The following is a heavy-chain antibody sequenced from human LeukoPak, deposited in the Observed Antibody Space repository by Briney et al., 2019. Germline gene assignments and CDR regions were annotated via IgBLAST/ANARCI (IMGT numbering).Heavy chain of an antibody. J-gene: IGHJ4*02. CDR2: IYSGGTT. Sequence: QTGGSLRLSCEVSGFTVRDNYMSWVRQAPGKGLEWVSVIYSGGTTYYADAVKGRLTISRDNSKNTIYLQMNSLRVEDTAVYYCASHYCNSGSCFFDYWGQGAVVTVS. CDR1: GFTVRDNY. CDR3: ASHYCNSGSCFFDY. V-gene: IGHV3-53*01. D-gene: IGHD2-15*01.